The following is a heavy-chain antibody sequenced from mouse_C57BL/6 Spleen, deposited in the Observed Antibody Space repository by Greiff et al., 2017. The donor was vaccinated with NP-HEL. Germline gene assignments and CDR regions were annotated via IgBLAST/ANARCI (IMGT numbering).Heavy chain of an antibody. J-gene: IGHJ4*01. V-gene: IGHV5-17*01. CDR1: GFTFSDYG. Sequence: EVQVVESGGGLVKPGGSLKLSCAASGFTFSDYGMHWVRQAPEKGLEWVAYISSGSSTIYYADTVKGRFTISRDNAKNTLFLQMTSLRSEDTAMYYCARGGTTVVAVHYYAMDYWGQGTSVTVSS. CDR2: ISSGSSTI. D-gene: IGHD1-1*01. CDR3: ARGGTTVVAVHYYAMDY.